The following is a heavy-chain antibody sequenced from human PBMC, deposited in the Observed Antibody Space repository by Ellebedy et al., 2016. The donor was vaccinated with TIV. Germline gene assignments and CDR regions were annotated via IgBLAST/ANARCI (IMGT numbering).Heavy chain of an antibody. Sequence: MPGGSLRLSCTVSGGSINNSSYFWGWIRQPPGKGLEWIGTIYYSGTTYYNPSLKSRVTMSVDTPEKQFSLRLTSVTAADTAVYYCARARGQYLYGSGSYFTNWGQGEVVTVSS. CDR2: IYYSGTT. CDR1: GGSINNSSYF. J-gene: IGHJ4*02. V-gene: IGHV4-39*01. D-gene: IGHD3-10*01. CDR3: ARARGQYLYGSGSYFTN.